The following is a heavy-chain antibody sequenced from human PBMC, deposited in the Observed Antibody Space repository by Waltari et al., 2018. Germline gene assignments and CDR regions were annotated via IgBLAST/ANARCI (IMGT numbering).Heavy chain of an antibody. CDR3: ARDLVVVPAAIGGSNWFDP. CDR2: INPNSGGT. Sequence: TGYYMHWVRQAPGQGLEWMGWINPNSGGTNYAQKFQGRVTMTRDTSISTAYMELSRLRSDDTAVYYCARDLVVVPAAIGGSNWFDPWGQGTLVTVSS. V-gene: IGHV1-2*02. D-gene: IGHD2-2*02. CDR1: TGYY. J-gene: IGHJ5*02.